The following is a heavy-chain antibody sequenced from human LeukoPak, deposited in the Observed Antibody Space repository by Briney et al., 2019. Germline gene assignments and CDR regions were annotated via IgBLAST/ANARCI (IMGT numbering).Heavy chain of an antibody. CDR3: ARPRIVEAPGYFQH. Sequence: PSETLSLTCAVYGGSFSGYYWSWIRQPPGKGLEWIGEINHSGSTNYNPSLKSRVTISVDTSKNQFSLKLSSVTAADTAVYYCARPRIVEAPGYFQHWGQGTLVTVSS. CDR1: GGSFSGYY. V-gene: IGHV4-34*01. D-gene: IGHD1-26*01. J-gene: IGHJ1*01. CDR2: INHSGST.